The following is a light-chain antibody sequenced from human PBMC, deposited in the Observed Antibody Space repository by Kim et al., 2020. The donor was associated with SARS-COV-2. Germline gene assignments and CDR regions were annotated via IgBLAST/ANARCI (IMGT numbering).Light chain of an antibody. CDR1: SSDVGGYNY. Sequence: QSALTQPASVSGSPGQSFTISCTGTSSDVGGYNYVSWYQQHPGKAPKLMIYDVTKRPSGVSNRFSGSKSGNTASLTISGLQAEDEADYYCSSYTSGSTVFGTGTKVTVL. CDR3: SSYTSGSTV. V-gene: IGLV2-14*03. J-gene: IGLJ1*01. CDR2: DVT.